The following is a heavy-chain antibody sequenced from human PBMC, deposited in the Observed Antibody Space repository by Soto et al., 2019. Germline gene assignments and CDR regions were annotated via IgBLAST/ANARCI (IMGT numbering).Heavy chain of an antibody. V-gene: IGHV3-23*01. CDR2: ISGSADST. Sequence: EVQLLESGGGLVQPGGSLRLSCVASGFTFSRYAMTWVRQAPGKGLEWVSTISGSADSTYYADSVKGRFTISRDNSKNTLYLQMNSLRAEDTAVYYCAKLVPDSPLGGMDDWGQGTTVTISS. J-gene: IGHJ6*02. CDR1: GFTFSRYA. CDR3: AKLVPDSPLGGMDD. D-gene: IGHD6-13*01.